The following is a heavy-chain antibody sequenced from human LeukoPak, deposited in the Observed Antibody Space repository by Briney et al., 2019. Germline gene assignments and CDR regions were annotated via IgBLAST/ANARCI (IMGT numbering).Heavy chain of an antibody. V-gene: IGHV3-74*01. D-gene: IGHD5-12*01. CDR1: GFTFRTYW. CDR3: AKDREYSAYDSDY. CDR2: INSDGTTT. J-gene: IGHJ4*02. Sequence: GGSLRLSCAASGFTFRTYWMHWVRQVPGKGLEWVSRINSDGTTTDNADSVKGRFTISRDNAKNTLYLQMSSLRAEDTAVYYCAKDREYSAYDSDYWGQGTLVTVSS.